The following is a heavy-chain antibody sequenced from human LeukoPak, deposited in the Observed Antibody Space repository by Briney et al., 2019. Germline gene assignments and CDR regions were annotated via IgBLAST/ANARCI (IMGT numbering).Heavy chain of an antibody. CDR2: IYTSGST. V-gene: IGHV4-61*02. CDR1: GGSISSGSYY. CDR3: AREGGPFDY. Sequence: SQTLSLTCTGSGGSISSGSYYWSWIRQPAGKGLEWIGRIYTSGSTNYNPSLKSRVTISVDTSKNQFSLKLSSVTAADTAVYYCAREGGPFDYWGQGTLVTVSS. J-gene: IGHJ4*02. D-gene: IGHD2-15*01.